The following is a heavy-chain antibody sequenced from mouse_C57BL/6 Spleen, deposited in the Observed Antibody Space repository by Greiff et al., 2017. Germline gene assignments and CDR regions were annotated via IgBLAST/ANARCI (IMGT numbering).Heavy chain of an antibody. Sequence: DVQLVASGAALVRPGASVTLSCTASGFNIKDDYMHWVKQRPEQGLEWIGWIDPENGDTEYASKFQGKATITADTSSNTAYLQLSSLTSEDTSVYYCILYGNYDYAMDYWGQGTSVTVSS. CDR3: ILYGNYDYAMDY. CDR1: GFNIKDDY. J-gene: IGHJ4*01. CDR2: IDPENGDT. V-gene: IGHV14-4*01. D-gene: IGHD2-1*01.